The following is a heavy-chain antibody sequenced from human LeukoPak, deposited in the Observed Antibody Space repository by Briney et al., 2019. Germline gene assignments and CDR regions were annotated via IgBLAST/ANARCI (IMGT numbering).Heavy chain of an antibody. Sequence: ASVKVSCKASGYTFTSYAMHWVRQAPGQRLEWMGWINAGNGNTKYSQKFQGRVTITRDTSASTAYMELRGLRSDDTAVYYCARSGHCSGTSCYAEGIDYWGQGTLVTVSS. CDR1: GYTFTSYA. CDR3: ARSGHCSGTSCYAEGIDY. CDR2: INAGNGNT. D-gene: IGHD2-2*01. J-gene: IGHJ4*02. V-gene: IGHV1-3*01.